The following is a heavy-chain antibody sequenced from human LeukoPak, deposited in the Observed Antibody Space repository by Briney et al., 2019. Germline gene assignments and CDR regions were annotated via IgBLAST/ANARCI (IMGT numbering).Heavy chain of an antibody. Sequence: GGSLRLSCAASGFTFSSYAMSWVRQAPGKGLEWVSAISGSGGSTYYADSVKGRFTISRDNSKNTLYLQMNSLRAEDTAVYYCVKARGPYSSGWYVDYYYGMDVWGQGTTVTVSS. V-gene: IGHV3-23*01. CDR2: ISGSGGST. CDR1: GFTFSSYA. D-gene: IGHD6-19*01. J-gene: IGHJ6*02. CDR3: VKARGPYSSGWYVDYYYGMDV.